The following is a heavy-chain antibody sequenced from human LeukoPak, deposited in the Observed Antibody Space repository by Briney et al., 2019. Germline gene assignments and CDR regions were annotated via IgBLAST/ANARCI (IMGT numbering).Heavy chain of an antibody. CDR2: ISYDGRNK. V-gene: IGHV3-30*18. D-gene: IGHD6-13*01. J-gene: IGHJ4*02. CDR3: AKGISPSSSWTFDY. Sequence: PGGSLRLSCAASGFTFNTYGMHWVRQAPGKGLEWVAVISYDGRNKFDADSVKGRFTISRDNSKNTLYLQMNSLRAEDTAIYYCAKGISPSSSWTFDYWGQGTLVTVSS. CDR1: GFTFNTYG.